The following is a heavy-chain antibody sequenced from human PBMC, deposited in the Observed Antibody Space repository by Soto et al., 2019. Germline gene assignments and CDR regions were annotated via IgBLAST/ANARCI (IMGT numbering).Heavy chain of an antibody. Sequence: QVPLQESGPGLVKPSQTLSLTCTVSGGSISNDYFYWSWIRQPPGKGLEWIGYIHSSGRTYYNPPLKSRLDISIDTSKNHFSLKMTSVTAADTAVYFCARGGAIADFYFDSWGQGMLVTVSS. CDR3: ARGGAIADFYFDS. V-gene: IGHV4-30-4*01. J-gene: IGHJ4*02. D-gene: IGHD1-26*01. CDR1: GGSISNDYFY. CDR2: IHSSGRT.